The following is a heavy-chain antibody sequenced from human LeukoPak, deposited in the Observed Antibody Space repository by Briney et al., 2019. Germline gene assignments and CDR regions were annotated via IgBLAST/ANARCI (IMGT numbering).Heavy chain of an antibody. J-gene: IGHJ4*02. CDR2: IHSGGNT. CDR3: ARCDSSRWNGIDY. CDR1: GLTVRSNY. Sequence: PGGSLRLSCAASGLTVRSNYMGWVRQAPAKGLEWVSVIHSGGNTYYSDSVKGRFTISRDNSRNTMDLPMNSLRAEDTAVYYCARCDSSRWNGIDYWGQGTLVTVSS. V-gene: IGHV3-53*01. D-gene: IGHD6-13*01.